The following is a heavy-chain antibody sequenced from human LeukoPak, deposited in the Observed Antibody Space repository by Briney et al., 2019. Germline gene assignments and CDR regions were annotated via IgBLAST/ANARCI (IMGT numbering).Heavy chain of an antibody. V-gene: IGHV3-23*01. D-gene: IGHD1-26*01. CDR3: AKDPYSGSPETGLNWFDP. J-gene: IGHJ5*02. CDR2: ISGSGGST. Sequence: HPGGSLRLSCAASGFTFTSYAMSWVRQAPGKGLEWVSAISGSGGSTYYADSVKGRFTISRDNSKNTLYLQMNSLRAEDTAVYYCAKDPYSGSPETGLNWFDPWGQGTLVTVSS. CDR1: GFTFTSYA.